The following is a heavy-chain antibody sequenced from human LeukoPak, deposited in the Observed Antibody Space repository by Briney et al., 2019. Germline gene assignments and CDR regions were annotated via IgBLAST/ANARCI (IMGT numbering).Heavy chain of an antibody. CDR3: ARGAYYYDSSGYYPYYYYYYMDV. Sequence: SETLSLTCAVYGGSFSGYYWSWIRQPPGKGLEWIGEINHSGSTNYNLSLKSRVTISVDTSKNQFSLKLSSVTAADTAVYYCARGAYYYDSSGYYPYYYYYYMDVWGKGTTVTVSS. CDR2: INHSGST. J-gene: IGHJ6*03. V-gene: IGHV4-34*01. CDR1: GGSFSGYY. D-gene: IGHD3-22*01.